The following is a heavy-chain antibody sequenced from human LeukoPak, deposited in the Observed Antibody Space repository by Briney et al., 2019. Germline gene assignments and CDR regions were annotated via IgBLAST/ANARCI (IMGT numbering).Heavy chain of an antibody. CDR3: AKDETLSGVNYFAS. CDR2: IIGSGDVS. V-gene: IGHV3-23*01. J-gene: IGHJ4*02. D-gene: IGHD3-10*01. Sequence: GGSLRLSCSASGFTFSNYAMSWVRQAPGKGLEWVSGIIGSGDVSFYADSVKGRFTISRDNSKDTLYLQMSSLRAEDTAMYFCAKDETLSGVNYFASWGQGALVTVSS. CDR1: GFTFSNYA.